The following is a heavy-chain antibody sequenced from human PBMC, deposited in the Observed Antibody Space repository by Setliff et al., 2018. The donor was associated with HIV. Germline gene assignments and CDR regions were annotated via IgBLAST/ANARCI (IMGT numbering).Heavy chain of an antibody. Sequence: GALRLSCAVSGFTFSNSAMSWVRQAPGKGLEWVSSVATNGGSTYYAASVQGRFTISSDNSKSVVYLQMNSLRAEDTAVYYCVGGFYAGYWGQGTLVTVSS. CDR2: VATNGGST. D-gene: IGHD5-12*01. CDR3: VGGFYAGY. J-gene: IGHJ4*02. CDR1: GFTFSNSA. V-gene: IGHV3-23*01.